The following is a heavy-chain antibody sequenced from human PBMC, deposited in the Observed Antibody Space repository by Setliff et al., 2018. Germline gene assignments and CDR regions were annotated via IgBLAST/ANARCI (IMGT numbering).Heavy chain of an antibody. CDR3: ARSGLGGSPQYFFDS. Sequence: SVKVSCKASGYTFGAHYIHWVRQAPGQGPEWMGGIIPMFGPPTYAQQFQGRVTIAADELSGMVYMELSSLTSEDTAMYYCARSGLGGSPQYFFDSWGQGTLVTVSS. CDR1: GYTFGAHY. J-gene: IGHJ4*02. V-gene: IGHV1-69*13. CDR2: IIPMFGPP. D-gene: IGHD2-15*01.